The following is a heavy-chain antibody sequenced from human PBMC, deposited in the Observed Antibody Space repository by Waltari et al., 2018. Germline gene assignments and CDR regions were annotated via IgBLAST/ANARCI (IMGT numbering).Heavy chain of an antibody. Sequence: QLQLQESGPTLVKPSETLSVTCTVSGGSIGRSGSYWGWIRQSPGKGLEWIGSIYYSGTTYYNPTLESRVTISGDTSKNQFSLKLSSVTAADTAVYYCVRHWKRNGYRFDPWGQGTLVTVSS. CDR3: VRHWKRNGYRFDP. D-gene: IGHD5-12*01. V-gene: IGHV4-39*01. CDR1: GGSIGRSGSY. J-gene: IGHJ5*02. CDR2: IYYSGTT.